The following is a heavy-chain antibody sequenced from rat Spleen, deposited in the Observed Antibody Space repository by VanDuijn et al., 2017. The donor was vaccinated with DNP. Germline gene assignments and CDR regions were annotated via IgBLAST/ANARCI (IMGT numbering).Heavy chain of an antibody. Sequence: EVQLVESGGGLVQPGRSLKLSCAASGFTFSDYNMAWVRQAPKKGLEWVTTIIYDGTNTYYRDSVKGRFTISRDNAKNTQYLQMDSLRSEDTATYYCTTVVMTGSLDYWGQGVMVTVSS. J-gene: IGHJ2*01. D-gene: IGHD5-1*01. V-gene: IGHV5S10*01. CDR1: GFTFSDYN. CDR2: IIYDGTNT. CDR3: TTVVMTGSLDY.